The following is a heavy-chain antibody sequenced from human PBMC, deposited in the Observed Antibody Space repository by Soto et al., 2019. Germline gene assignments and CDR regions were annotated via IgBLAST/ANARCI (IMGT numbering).Heavy chain of an antibody. D-gene: IGHD6-13*01. Sequence: ASVKVSCKASGYTFTSYGISWVRQAPGQGLEWMGWISAYNGNTNYAQKLQGRVTMTTDTSTSTAYMELRSLRSDDTAVYYCARWGRGAAADYYYYGMDVWGQGTTVTVSS. CDR1: GYTFTSYG. CDR3: ARWGRGAAADYYYYGMDV. J-gene: IGHJ6*02. V-gene: IGHV1-18*01. CDR2: ISAYNGNT.